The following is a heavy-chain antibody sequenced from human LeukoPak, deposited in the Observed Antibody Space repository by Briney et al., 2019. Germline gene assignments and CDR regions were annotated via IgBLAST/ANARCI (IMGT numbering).Heavy chain of an antibody. CDR1: GYSFTSYW. Sequence: GESLKISCKGSGYSFTSYWIGWVRQMPRKGLEWMGIIYPGDSDTRYSPSFQGQVTISADKSISTAYLQWSSLKASDTAMYYCARLPFVLGEGWLPARPTNDDAFDIWGQGTMVTVSS. V-gene: IGHV5-51*01. CDR2: IYPGDSDT. CDR3: ARLPFVLGEGWLPARPTNDDAFDI. J-gene: IGHJ3*02. D-gene: IGHD5-12*01.